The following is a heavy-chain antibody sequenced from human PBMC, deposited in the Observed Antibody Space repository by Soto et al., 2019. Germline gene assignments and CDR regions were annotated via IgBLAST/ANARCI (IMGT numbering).Heavy chain of an antibody. J-gene: IGHJ5*02. D-gene: IGHD3-9*01. Sequence: PGGSLRLSCSASGFTFSEYSMHWVRQAPGKGLQYVSTISSYGDITYYADSVKGRFTISRDNSKNTLYLQMNSLRPEDTAVYYCVKVSTFYDILTGYYSTNFFDPWGQGTLVTVSS. V-gene: IGHV3-64D*06. CDR3: VKVSTFYDILTGYYSTNFFDP. CDR2: ISSYGDIT. CDR1: GFTFSEYS.